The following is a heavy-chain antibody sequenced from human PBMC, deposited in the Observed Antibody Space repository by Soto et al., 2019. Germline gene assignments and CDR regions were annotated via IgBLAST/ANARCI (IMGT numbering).Heavy chain of an antibody. CDR2: TYYKSKWYN. CDR3: SLDRAELLKGAFAS. Sequence: PSQTLSLTCAISGDSVSSSSVTWNWIRQSPSRGLEWLGRTYYKSKWYNDYAVSVKSRITINSDTSKNQFSLHLDSVTPEDTAVYYCSLDRAELLKGAFASWSPGSLVTVSS. CDR1: GDSVSSSSVT. J-gene: IGHJ5*02. V-gene: IGHV6-1*01. D-gene: IGHD1-7*01.